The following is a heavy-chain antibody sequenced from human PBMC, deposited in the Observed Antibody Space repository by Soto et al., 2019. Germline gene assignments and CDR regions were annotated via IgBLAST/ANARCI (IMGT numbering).Heavy chain of an antibody. V-gene: IGHV3-11*05. CDR3: AAEATTDDDGCCYYAH. CDR1: GFTFSDYY. D-gene: IGHD3-22*01. CDR2: ISSSSSNT. Sequence: PGGSLRLSCAASGFTFSDYYMSWIRQAPGKGLEWVSYISSSSSNTNYADSVKGRFTISRDNAKNSLYLQMNSLRAEDTAVYYCAAEATTDDDGCCYYAHWGQGTLVTVSS. J-gene: IGHJ4*02.